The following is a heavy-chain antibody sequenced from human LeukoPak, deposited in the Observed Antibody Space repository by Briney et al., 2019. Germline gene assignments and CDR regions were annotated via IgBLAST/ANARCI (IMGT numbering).Heavy chain of an antibody. D-gene: IGHD1-26*01. J-gene: IGHJ4*02. CDR2: INHSGST. CDR1: GGSFSGYY. Sequence: SETLSLTCAVYGGSFSGYYWSWIRQPPGKGLEWIGEINHSGSTNYNPSLKSRVTRSVDTSKNQFSLKLSSVTAADTAVYYCARIVGATTEDYWGQGTLVTVSS. V-gene: IGHV4-34*01. CDR3: ARIVGATTEDY.